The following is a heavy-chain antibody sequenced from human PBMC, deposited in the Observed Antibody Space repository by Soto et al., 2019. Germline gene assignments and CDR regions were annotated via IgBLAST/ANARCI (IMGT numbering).Heavy chain of an antibody. J-gene: IGHJ4*02. Sequence: QVQLVQSGAEVKKPGSSVKVSCKASGGTFSSYTISWVRQVPGQGLEWMGRIIPILGIANYAQKFQGRVTITADKSTSTAYMELSSLRSEDTDVYYCARDQLLWCGESGFDYWGQGTLVTVSS. CDR2: IIPILGIA. CDR1: GGTFSSYT. V-gene: IGHV1-69*08. D-gene: IGHD3-10*01. CDR3: ARDQLLWCGESGFDY.